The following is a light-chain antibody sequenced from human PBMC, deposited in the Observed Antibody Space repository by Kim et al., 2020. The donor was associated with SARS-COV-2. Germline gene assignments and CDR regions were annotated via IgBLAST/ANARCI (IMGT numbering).Light chain of an antibody. CDR2: DAS. CDR3: QQYDSLPST. CDR1: QDISND. V-gene: IGKV1-33*01. Sequence: DIQMTQSPSSLSASVGDRVTITCQASQDISNDLNWYQQKRGKAPNLLIYDASTLETGVPSRFSGSGSGTDFTFTITSLQPEDIATYYCQQYDSLPSTFGQGTRLEIK. J-gene: IGKJ5*01.